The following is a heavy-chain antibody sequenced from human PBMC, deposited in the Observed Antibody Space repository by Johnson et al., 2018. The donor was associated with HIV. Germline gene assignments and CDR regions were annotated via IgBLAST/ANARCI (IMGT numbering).Heavy chain of an antibody. CDR3: ARLRAEAQFDAFDI. J-gene: IGHJ3*02. D-gene: IGHD2-8*01. CDR1: GFTFDDYA. Sequence: VQLVESGGGLVQPGRSLRLSCAASGFTFDDYAMHWVRQAPGKGLEWVSRISWNGGSTGYADSVKGRFTISRDNAKNSLYLQMNSLRAEDTAVYYCARLRAEAQFDAFDIWGQGTMVTVSS. V-gene: IGHV3-9*01. CDR2: ISWNGGST.